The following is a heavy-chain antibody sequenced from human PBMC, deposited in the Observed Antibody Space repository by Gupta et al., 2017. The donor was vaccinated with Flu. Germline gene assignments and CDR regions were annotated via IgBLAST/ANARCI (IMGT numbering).Heavy chain of an antibody. D-gene: IGHD4-17*01. CDR1: GGSIGSYY. Sequence: TCTWSGGSIGSYYWGWIRQPPGKGLEWIGYIYYDGTTNYNPSLKSRLTIAIYTSKKQFSLKLNSVTAADAAVYFCAGGGNYGTFDYWGQGTLVTVSS. CDR2: IYYDGTT. CDR3: AGGGNYGTFDY. J-gene: IGHJ4*02. V-gene: IGHV4-59*08.